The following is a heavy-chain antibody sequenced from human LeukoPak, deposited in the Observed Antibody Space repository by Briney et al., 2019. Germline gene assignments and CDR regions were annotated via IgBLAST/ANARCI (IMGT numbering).Heavy chain of an antibody. Sequence: GGSLRLSCAVSGFTFSGFWMSWSRQAPGKGLEWVASISSDGSEGYYADVVKGRFTISRDNAKNSLYLQINSLRAEDTAVYYCARSSYSSSSSVWGQGTTVTVSS. CDR3: ARSSYSSSSSV. V-gene: IGHV3-7*03. J-gene: IGHJ6*02. CDR1: GFTFSGFW. D-gene: IGHD6-6*01. CDR2: ISSDGSEG.